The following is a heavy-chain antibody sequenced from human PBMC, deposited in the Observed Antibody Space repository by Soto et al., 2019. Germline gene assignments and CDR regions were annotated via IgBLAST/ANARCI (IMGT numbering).Heavy chain of an antibody. V-gene: IGHV1-69*13. CDR2: IIPIFGTA. CDR1: GSTFSSYA. J-gene: IGHJ6*02. CDR3: ARKGILTGYYLSPYYYGMDV. D-gene: IGHD3-9*01. Sequence: SVKVSCKASGSTFSSYAISWVRQAPGQGLEWMGGIIPIFGTANYAQKFQGRVTITADESTSTAYMELSSLRSEDTAVYYCARKGILTGYYLSPYYYGMDVWGQGTTVTVSS.